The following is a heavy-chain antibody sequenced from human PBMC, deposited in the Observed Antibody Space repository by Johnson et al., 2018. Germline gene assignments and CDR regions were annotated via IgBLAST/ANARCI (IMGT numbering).Heavy chain of an antibody. D-gene: IGHD3-16*01. CDR3: ARGGGYYYYYMDV. CDR1: GYTFTGSA. V-gene: IGHV1-3*01. CDR2: SNAGHGNT. J-gene: IGHJ6*03. Sequence: VQLVESGAEVKKPGASVKVSCKASGYTFTGSAVHWVRQAPGQRLEWMGWSNAGHGNTKYSQNFQGRVTITRDTAASAADRELSSLGSEDTAVYYCARGGGYYYYYMDVWGKGTTVTVAS.